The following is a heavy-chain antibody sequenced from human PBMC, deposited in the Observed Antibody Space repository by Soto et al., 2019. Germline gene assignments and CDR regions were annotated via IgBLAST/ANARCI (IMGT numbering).Heavy chain of an antibody. D-gene: IGHD5-18*01. CDR2: IYYSGST. V-gene: IGHV4-39*01. CDR3: ARCSDTGMVRYFDY. Sequence: SETLSLTCTVSGGSISSSSYYWGWIRQPPGKGLGWIGSIYYSGSTYYNPSLKSRVTISVDTSKNQFSLKLSSVTAADTAVYYCARCSDTGMVRYFDYWGQGTLVTVSS. J-gene: IGHJ4*02. CDR1: GGSISSSSYY.